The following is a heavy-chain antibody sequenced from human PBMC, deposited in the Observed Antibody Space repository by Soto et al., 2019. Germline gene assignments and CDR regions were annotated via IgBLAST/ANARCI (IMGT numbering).Heavy chain of an antibody. D-gene: IGHD4-17*01. V-gene: IGHV4-30-2*01. J-gene: IGHJ4*02. CDR3: ARDYGGNGVWYFDY. Sequence: SETLSLTCAVSGGSISSGGYSWSWIRQPPGKGLEWIGYIYHSGSTYYNPSLKSRVTISVDRSKNQFSLKLSSVTAADTAVYYCARDYGGNGVWYFDYWGQGTLVT. CDR2: IYHSGST. CDR1: GGSISSGGYS.